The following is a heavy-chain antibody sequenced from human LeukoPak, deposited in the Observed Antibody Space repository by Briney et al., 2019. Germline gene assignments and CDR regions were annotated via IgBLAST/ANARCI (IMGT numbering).Heavy chain of an antibody. CDR1: GYTFTSYD. Sequence: ASVKVSCKASGYTFTSYDIDWVRQATGQGLEWMGWMSPNSGNTGYAQKFQGRVTMTRSTSMSTAYMELSSLRSEDTAVYYCARGPPNWGYDYWGQGTLVTVSS. J-gene: IGHJ4*02. D-gene: IGHD7-27*01. V-gene: IGHV1-8*01. CDR2: MSPNSGNT. CDR3: ARGPPNWGYDY.